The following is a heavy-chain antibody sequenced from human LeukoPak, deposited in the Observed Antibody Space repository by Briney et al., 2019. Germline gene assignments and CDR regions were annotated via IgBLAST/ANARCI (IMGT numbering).Heavy chain of an antibody. CDR3: AHRHGVGSDTFDI. D-gene: IGHD2-2*03. CDR2: IYWDDDK. V-gene: IGHV2-5*02. J-gene: IGHJ3*02. Sequence: SGPTLVKPTQTLTLTCTVSGFSLSTSAVGVGWIRQPPGKPLEWLALIYWDDDKRYSPSRESSLTVTKGASENQVVLTMTNLYPVDTATYYCAHRHGVGSDTFDIWGQGTMVTVSS. CDR1: GFSLSTSAVG.